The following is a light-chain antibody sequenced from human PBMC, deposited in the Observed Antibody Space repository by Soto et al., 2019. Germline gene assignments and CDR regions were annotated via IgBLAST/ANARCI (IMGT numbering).Light chain of an antibody. CDR1: QSINAW. Sequence: IQMTQSPSTLSASVGDRVTLTCRVSQSINAWLAWYQQKPGKAPKLLIYDASSLQSGVPSRFSGSGSGTEFTLTISGLQPDDFATYYGQHYNIYSPWTFGQGTKVEIK. V-gene: IGKV1-5*01. CDR2: DAS. CDR3: QHYNIYSPWT. J-gene: IGKJ1*01.